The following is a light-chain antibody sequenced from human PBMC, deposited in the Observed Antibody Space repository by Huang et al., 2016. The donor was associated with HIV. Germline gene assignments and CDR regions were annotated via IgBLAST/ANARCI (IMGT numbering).Light chain of an antibody. Sequence: DIVMTQSPATLSVSPGERATLSCRASQSVSSNLAWYQQKPGQAPRLLIYGASTRATGIPARFSGSGSGAEFTLTISSLQSEDFAIYCCQQYNNWPWTFGQGTKVEIK. CDR3: QQYNNWPWT. V-gene: IGKV3-15*01. J-gene: IGKJ1*01. CDR1: QSVSSN. CDR2: GAS.